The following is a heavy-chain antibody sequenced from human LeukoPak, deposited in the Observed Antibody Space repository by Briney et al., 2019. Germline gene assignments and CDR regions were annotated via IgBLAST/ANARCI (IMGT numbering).Heavy chain of an antibody. V-gene: IGHV3-15*01. CDR3: TTTCGGDCRDY. D-gene: IGHD2-21*01. CDR1: GFTFSNAW. CDR2: VKSKTHGGTT. Sequence: GGSLRLSCAASGFTFSNAWMSWVRQAPGKGLEWVGRVKSKTHGGTTDYAAPVKGRFTISRDDSKNTLYLQMNSLKTEDTAVYYCTTTCGGDCRDYWGQGTLVTVSS. J-gene: IGHJ4*02.